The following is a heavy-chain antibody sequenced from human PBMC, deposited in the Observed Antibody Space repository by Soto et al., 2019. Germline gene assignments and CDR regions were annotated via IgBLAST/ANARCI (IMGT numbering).Heavy chain of an antibody. CDR2: ISAGTT. V-gene: IGHV3-23*01. Sequence: EVQLLESGGGLVQPGGSLRLSCAASGFTFSSYAMGWVRQAPGKGLEWVSTISAGTTNYADSVKGRFTISRDNSKNTLYLQMNSLRAEDAAVYYCAKCFWGDTALDPFDYWGQGTLVTVSS. D-gene: IGHD5-18*01. CDR3: AKCFWGDTALDPFDY. CDR1: GFTFSSYA. J-gene: IGHJ4*02.